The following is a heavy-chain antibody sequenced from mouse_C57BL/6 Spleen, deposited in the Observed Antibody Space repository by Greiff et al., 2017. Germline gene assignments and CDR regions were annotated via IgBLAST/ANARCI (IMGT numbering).Heavy chain of an antibody. CDR3: ARDPLFDY. CDR1: GFTFSSYA. CDR2: ISDGGSYT. Sequence: EVKLMESGGGLVKPGGSLKLSCAASGFTFSSYAMSWVRQTPEKRLEWVATISDGGSYTYYPDNLKGRFTISRDNAKNNLYLHMSHLKSEDTAMYYCARDPLFDYWGQGTSVTVSS. J-gene: IGHJ4*01. V-gene: IGHV5-4*01.